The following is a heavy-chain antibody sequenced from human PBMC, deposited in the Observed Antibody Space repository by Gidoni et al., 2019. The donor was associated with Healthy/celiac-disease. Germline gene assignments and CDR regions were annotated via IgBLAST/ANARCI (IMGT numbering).Heavy chain of an antibody. D-gene: IGHD2-2*01. CDR3: ARSADIVVVPAAMGAFDI. Sequence: QVQLQEAGPGLVKPSQTLSLTCTFSGGSISSGVYYWSWIRQHPGKGLEWIGYIYYSGSTYYNPSLKSRVTISVDTSKNQFSLKLSSVTAADTAVYYCARSADIVVVPAAMGAFDIWGQGTMVTVSS. CDR2: IYYSGST. CDR1: GGSISSGVYY. J-gene: IGHJ3*02. V-gene: IGHV4-31*03.